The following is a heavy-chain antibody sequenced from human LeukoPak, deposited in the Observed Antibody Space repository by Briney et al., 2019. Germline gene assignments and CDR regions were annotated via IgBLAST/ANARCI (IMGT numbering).Heavy chain of an antibody. CDR2: IYSTGTT. CDR3: ARDRPDSTSPTTVGRFDP. J-gene: IGHJ5*02. CDR1: GDSISSGGLY. D-gene: IGHD2-2*01. Sequence: SETLSLTCSVSGDSISSGGLYWHWIRQHPEKGLEWIGYIYSTGTTYYNPSLTSRLTMSLDTSKNQFSLKVTSVTAADTAVYSCARDRPDSTSPTTVGRFDPWGQGTLVTVSS. V-gene: IGHV4-31*03.